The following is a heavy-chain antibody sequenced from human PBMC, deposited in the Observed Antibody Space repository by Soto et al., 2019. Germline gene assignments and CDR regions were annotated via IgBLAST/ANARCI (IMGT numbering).Heavy chain of an antibody. J-gene: IGHJ4*02. V-gene: IGHV4-4*02. CDR2: IYNSGSA. CDR3: ARAVALPGLFCFDY. Sequence: SETLSLTCAVSGGSISTAHSWSWVRQTPGKGLEWIAEIYNSGSANYNPSLKSRVTISVDKSKNQFSLKLISVTAADTAIYFCARAVALPGLFCFDYWGQGTLVTVS. D-gene: IGHD1-1*01. CDR1: GGSISTAHS.